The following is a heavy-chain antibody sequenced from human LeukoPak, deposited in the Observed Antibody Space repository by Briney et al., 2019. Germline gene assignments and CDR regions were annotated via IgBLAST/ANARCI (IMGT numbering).Heavy chain of an antibody. CDR1: GASISAYH. D-gene: IGHD5-18*01. V-gene: IGHV4-4*07. CDR2: IYSSGRT. CDR3: ARNYSYPDY. J-gene: IGHJ4*02. Sequence: SETLSLTCSVSGASISAYHWSWIRQPAGKGLEWIGRIYSSGRTNYIPSLKSRLTMSVDTSKNQFSLKLNSVTAADTAVYYCARNYSYPDYWGQGTLVTVSS.